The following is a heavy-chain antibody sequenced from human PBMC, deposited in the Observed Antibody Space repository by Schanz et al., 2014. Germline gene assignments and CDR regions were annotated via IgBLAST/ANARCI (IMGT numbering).Heavy chain of an antibody. V-gene: IGHV3-7*01. CDR2: IKQDGSEK. CDR3: ARDNYYGSGSCAY. J-gene: IGHJ4*02. D-gene: IGHD3-10*01. Sequence: VQMVESGGGVVQPGRSLRLSCAASGFAFSVYGMHWVRQAPGKGPEWVANIKQDGSEKYYVDAVKGRFTISRDNAKNSMYLHMKSLRGEDTAVYYCARDNYYGSGSCAYWGQGTLVTVSS. CDR1: GFAFSVYG.